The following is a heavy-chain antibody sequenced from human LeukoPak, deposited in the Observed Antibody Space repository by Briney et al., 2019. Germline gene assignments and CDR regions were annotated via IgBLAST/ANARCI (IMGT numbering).Heavy chain of an antibody. CDR2: IEQDGSEK. D-gene: IGHD3-10*01. CDR1: GFTFSNYW. J-gene: IGHJ4*02. Sequence: PGGSLRLSCAASGFTFSNYWMTWVRQAPGKGLEWVANIEQDGSEKYYVDSVKGQFTISRDNAKNSLYLQMNSLRAEDTAVYHCARDDYGSGSLTYWGQGTLVTVSS. V-gene: IGHV3-7*04. CDR3: ARDDYGSGSLTY.